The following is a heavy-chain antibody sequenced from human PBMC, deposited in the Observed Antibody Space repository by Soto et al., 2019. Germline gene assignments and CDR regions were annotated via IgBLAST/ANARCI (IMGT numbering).Heavy chain of an antibody. Sequence: PSETLFLTCTVSGGSISSYYWSWIRQPAGKGLEWIGRIYTSGSTNYNPSLKSRVTMSVDTSKNQFSLKLSSVTAADTAVYYCARAWSSSSWRNWFDPWGQGTLVTVSS. CDR3: ARAWSSSSWRNWFDP. J-gene: IGHJ5*02. CDR1: GGSISSYY. V-gene: IGHV4-4*07. CDR2: IYTSGST. D-gene: IGHD6-13*01.